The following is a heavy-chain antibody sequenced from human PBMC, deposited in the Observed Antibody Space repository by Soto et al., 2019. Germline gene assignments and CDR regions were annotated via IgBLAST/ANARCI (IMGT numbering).Heavy chain of an antibody. V-gene: IGHV3-23*01. D-gene: IGHD4-17*01. Sequence: EVQLLESGGGLVQPGGSLRLSCAASGFTFSTYAMIWVRQAPGKGLEWVSVITGSGGSTYYADSVKGPFTISRDTSKNPLFLQMNSLRAEDTAVYYCAKDRYGDYGGIDYRGQGTMVTVSS. CDR1: GFTFSTYA. CDR3: AKDRYGDYGGIDY. CDR2: ITGSGGST. J-gene: IGHJ4*02.